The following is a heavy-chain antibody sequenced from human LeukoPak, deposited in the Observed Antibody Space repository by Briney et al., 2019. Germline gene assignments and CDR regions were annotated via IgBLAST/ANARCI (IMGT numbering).Heavy chain of an antibody. CDR2: IYYSGNT. D-gene: IGHD5-12*01. CDR1: GFTFSDYY. J-gene: IGHJ4*02. V-gene: IGHV4-30-4*08. Sequence: LRLSCAASGFTFSDYYMSWIRQAPGKGLEWIGYIYYSGNTYYNPSLQSRFTISLDTSNNQFSLRLSSVTAADTALYYCARDSSGGYGCLDCWGQGTLVTVSS. CDR3: ARDSSGGYGCLDC.